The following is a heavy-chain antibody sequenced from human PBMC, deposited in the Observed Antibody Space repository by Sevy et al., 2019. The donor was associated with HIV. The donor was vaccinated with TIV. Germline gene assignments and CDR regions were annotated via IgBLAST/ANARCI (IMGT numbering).Heavy chain of an antibody. CDR3: ARGGGAVDYGMDV. D-gene: IGHD2-21*01. V-gene: IGHV1-69*13. CDR1: GGTFNSFT. J-gene: IGHJ6*02. CDR2: IIPLFGTT. Sequence: SVKVSCKASGGTFNSFTINWVRQAPGQGLEWMGGIIPLFGTTNDAQRLQGRVTITADESTSTAYMELSSLRSDDTAVYYCARGGGAVDYGMDVWGQGTTVTVSS.